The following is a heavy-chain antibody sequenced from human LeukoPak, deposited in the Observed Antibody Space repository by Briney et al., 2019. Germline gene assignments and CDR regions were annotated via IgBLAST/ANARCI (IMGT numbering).Heavy chain of an antibody. Sequence: PSETLSLTCTVSGGSISSSSYYWGWIRQPPGKGLEWIGSIYYSGSTYYNPSLKSRVTISVDTSENQFSLKLSSVTAADTAVYYCARVVYYDSSGFFDYWGQGTLVTVSS. CDR2: IYYSGST. CDR3: ARVVYYDSSGFFDY. V-gene: IGHV4-39*07. J-gene: IGHJ4*02. D-gene: IGHD3-22*01. CDR1: GGSISSSSYY.